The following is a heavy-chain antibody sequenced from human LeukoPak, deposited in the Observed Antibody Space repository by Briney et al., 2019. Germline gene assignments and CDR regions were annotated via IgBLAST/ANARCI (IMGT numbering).Heavy chain of an antibody. J-gene: IGHJ4*02. CDR2: VFYIGKT. CDR3: ARAFRAPAGSLDF. CDR1: GGTISIGSNY. Sequence: SATLSLTCAVSGGTISIGSNYWGWIRQSPRTGLEWIGNVFYIGKTYYNPSLTGRVTISVETLKSQFSLKLTSVIASDTAVYYCARAFRAPAGSLDFWGQGILVTVSS. V-gene: IGHV4-39*01. D-gene: IGHD6-25*01.